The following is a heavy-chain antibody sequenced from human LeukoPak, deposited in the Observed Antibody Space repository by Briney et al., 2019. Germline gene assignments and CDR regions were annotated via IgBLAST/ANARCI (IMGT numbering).Heavy chain of an antibody. CDR3: ARVFGYCSSTSCYWVFDY. J-gene: IGHJ4*02. CDR1: GGTFSSYA. D-gene: IGHD2-2*03. CDR2: FLPIFKTA. Sequence: SVKVSCKASGGTFSSYAFSWVRQAPGQGLEWVGGFLPIFKTAKYAQRFQGRVTITADEATSTAYMELSRLRSDDTAVYYCARVFGYCSSTSCYWVFDYWGQGTLVTVSS. V-gene: IGHV1-69*13.